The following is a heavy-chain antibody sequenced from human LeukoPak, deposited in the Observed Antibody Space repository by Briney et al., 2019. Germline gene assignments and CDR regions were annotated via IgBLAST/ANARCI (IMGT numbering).Heavy chain of an antibody. D-gene: IGHD2-2*01. CDR3: ARDIVVVPAFDY. Sequence: GGSLRPSCAASGITFSSYSMNWVRQAPGKGLEWVSSISSSSSYIYYADSVKGRFTISRDNAKNSLYLQMNSLKAEDTAVYYCARDIVVVPAFDYWGQGTLVTVSS. V-gene: IGHV3-21*01. CDR1: GITFSSYS. J-gene: IGHJ4*02. CDR2: ISSSSSYI.